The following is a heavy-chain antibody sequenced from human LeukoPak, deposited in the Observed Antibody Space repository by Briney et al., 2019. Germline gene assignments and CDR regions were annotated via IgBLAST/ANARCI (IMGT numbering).Heavy chain of an antibody. CDR3: AGYHWNSGVVY. CDR1: GFTFSDYA. Sequence: GGSLRLSCAASGFTFSDYAMSWLRQAPGQGLEWVSYISRSGDTIDYADSLKGRFPISRDNAKNSLYLQMNSLRAEDTAVYYCAGYHWNSGVVYWGQGTLVTVSS. V-gene: IGHV3-11*01. D-gene: IGHD1-7*01. J-gene: IGHJ4*02. CDR2: ISRSGDTI.